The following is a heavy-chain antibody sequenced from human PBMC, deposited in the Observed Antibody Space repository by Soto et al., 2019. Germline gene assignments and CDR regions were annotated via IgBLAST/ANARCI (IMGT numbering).Heavy chain of an antibody. D-gene: IGHD6-25*01. CDR1: GGSFSGAY. CDR2: INHRGSA. Sequence: PSETLSLTCAVYGGSFSGAYWSWIRQTPGKGLEWIGEINHRGSAIYNPSLKSRVTISVDASKNQFSLRVTSVTAADTAVYYCARQRLTSRHSDYWGQGTPVTVSS. J-gene: IGHJ4*02. CDR3: ARQRLTSRHSDY. V-gene: IGHV4-34*01.